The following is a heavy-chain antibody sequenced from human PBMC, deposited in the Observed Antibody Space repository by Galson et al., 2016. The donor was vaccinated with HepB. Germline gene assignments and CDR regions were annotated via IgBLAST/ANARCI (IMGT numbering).Heavy chain of an antibody. CDR1: GGTFTSYG. Sequence: SVKVSCKASGGTFTSYGIGWVRQAPGQGLEWMGGIIPIFGTTNYAQKSQGSVTTTADESTSTAYMALSSLTSDDTATYYCATESMGLGYCIGGYCHGDFDIWGRGTLVTVSS. D-gene: IGHD2-15*01. J-gene: IGHJ2*01. CDR2: IIPIFGTT. CDR3: ATESMGLGYCIGGYCHGDFDI. V-gene: IGHV1-69*13.